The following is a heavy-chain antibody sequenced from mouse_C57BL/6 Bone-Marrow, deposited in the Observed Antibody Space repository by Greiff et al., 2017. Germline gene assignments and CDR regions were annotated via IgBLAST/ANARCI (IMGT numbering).Heavy chain of an antibody. J-gene: IGHJ4*01. CDR3: TTHYSNFYAMDY. CDR1: GFNIKDDY. CDR2: IDPENGDT. Sequence: VQLKESGAELVRPGASVKLSCTASGFNIKDDYMHWVKQRPEQGLEWIGWIDPENGDTEYASKFQGKATITADTSSNTAYLQLSSLTSEDTAGYYCTTHYSNFYAMDYWGQGTSVTVSS. D-gene: IGHD2-5*01. V-gene: IGHV14-4*01.